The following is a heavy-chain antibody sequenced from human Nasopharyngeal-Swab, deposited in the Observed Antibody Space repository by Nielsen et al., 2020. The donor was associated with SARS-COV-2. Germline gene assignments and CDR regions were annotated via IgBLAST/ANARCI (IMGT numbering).Heavy chain of an antibody. J-gene: IGHJ6*02. CDR3: AGLAAHGYFYYYYGMDV. D-gene: IGHD6-6*01. Sequence: RQAPGKGLEWIGRVYYGGNTYYNPSLKSRVTISVDTSKNQFSLKLASVTAADTAVYYCAGLAAHGYFYYYYGMDVWGQGTTVTVSS. CDR2: VYYGGNT. V-gene: IGHV4-39*01.